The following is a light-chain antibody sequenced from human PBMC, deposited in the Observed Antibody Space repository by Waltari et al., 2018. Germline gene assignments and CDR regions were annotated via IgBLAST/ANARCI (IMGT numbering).Light chain of an antibody. V-gene: IGKV3-15*01. J-gene: IGKJ1*01. Sequence: PASVSGSPGQSITISCTGTSSDVGGYNYVSWYQQKPGQAPRLLIYGASTRATGIPARFSGSGSGPEFTLTISSLQYEDFAVYYCQQYNNWPPWWTFGQGTKVEIK. CDR1: DVGGYN. CDR2: GAS. CDR3: QQYNNWPPWWT.